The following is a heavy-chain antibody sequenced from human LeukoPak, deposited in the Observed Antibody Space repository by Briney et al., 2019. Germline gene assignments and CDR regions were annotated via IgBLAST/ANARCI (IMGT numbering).Heavy chain of an antibody. D-gene: IGHD3-16*01. J-gene: IGHJ6*02. CDR1: GGSFSGYY. V-gene: IGHV4-59*01. CDR3: ARFGVDYDMDV. Sequence: PSETLSLTCAVYGGSFSGYYWSWIRQPPGKGLEWIGQIYYTGRADYNPSLKSRITISVDTSKNQISLRLSSVTAADTAIYYCARFGVDYDMDVWGQGTTVTVSS. CDR2: IYYTGRA.